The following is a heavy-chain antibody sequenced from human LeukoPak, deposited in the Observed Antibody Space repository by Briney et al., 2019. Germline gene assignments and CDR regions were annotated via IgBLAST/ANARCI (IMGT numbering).Heavy chain of an antibody. CDR2: INHSGST. J-gene: IGHJ4*02. Sequence: SETLSLTCAVYGGSFSGYYWSWIRQPPGKGLEWIGEINHSGSTNYNPSLKSRVTISVDTSKNQFSLKLSSVTAADTAVYYCARGYRGVLWWRHYLDYWGQGTLVTVSS. D-gene: IGHD2-21*01. CDR3: ARGYRGVLWWRHYLDY. V-gene: IGHV4-34*01. CDR1: GGSFSGYY.